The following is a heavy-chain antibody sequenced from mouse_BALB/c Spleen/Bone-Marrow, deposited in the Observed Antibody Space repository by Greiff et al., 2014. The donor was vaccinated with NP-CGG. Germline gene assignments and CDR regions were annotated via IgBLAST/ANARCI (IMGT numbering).Heavy chain of an antibody. CDR3: TRDRGVQGYAMDY. J-gene: IGHJ4*01. Sequence: EVKLMESGGGLVKPGGSLKLSCAASGFTLSDFYMYWVRQTPEKRLEWVATVSDGGSYIYYPDSVKGRFTISRDDAKNNLYLQMSSLKSEDTAMYYCTRDRGVQGYAMDYWGQGTSVTVSS. CDR1: GFTLSDFY. D-gene: IGHD2-14*01. CDR2: VSDGGSYI. V-gene: IGHV5-4*02.